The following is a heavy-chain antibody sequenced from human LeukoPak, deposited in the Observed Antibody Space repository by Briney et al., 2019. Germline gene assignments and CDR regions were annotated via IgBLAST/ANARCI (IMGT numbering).Heavy chain of an antibody. CDR1: GFTFSSYD. J-gene: IGHJ3*02. Sequence: GGSLRLSCSASGFTFSSYDMHWGRQATGKGLEWVSAIGTAGDTYYPGSVKGRFTISRENAKNSLYLQMNSLRAGDTAVYYCARAKAYCGGDCYSQPPNAFDIWGQGTMVTVSS. CDR2: IGTAGDT. D-gene: IGHD2-21*02. CDR3: ARAKAYCGGDCYSQPPNAFDI. V-gene: IGHV3-13*01.